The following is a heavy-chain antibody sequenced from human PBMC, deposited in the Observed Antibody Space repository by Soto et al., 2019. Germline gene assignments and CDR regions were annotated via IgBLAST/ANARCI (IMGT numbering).Heavy chain of an antibody. CDR2: ISYDGSNK. V-gene: IGHV3-30*03. CDR1: GFTFSSYG. J-gene: IGHJ4*02. CDR3: ASPGSHYGATPGAVDY. D-gene: IGHD4-17*01. Sequence: LRLSCAASGFTFSSYGMHWVRPAPGKGLEWVAAISYDGSNKYYADSVKGRFTISRDNSKNTLYLQMNSLRAEDTAVYYCASPGSHYGATPGAVDYWGQGTLVSISS.